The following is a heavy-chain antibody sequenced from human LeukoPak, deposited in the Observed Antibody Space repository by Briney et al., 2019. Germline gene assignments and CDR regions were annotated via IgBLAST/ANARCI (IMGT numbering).Heavy chain of an antibody. V-gene: IGHV1-69*13. J-gene: IGHJ6*03. CDR1: GGTFSSYA. Sequence: GASVKVSCKASGGTFSSYAISWVRQAPGQGLEWMGGIIPIFGTANYAQKFQGRVTITADESTSTAYMELSSLRSEDTAVYYCARVPGSYGSGSYLYYYYYMDVWGKGTTVTVSS. CDR3: ARVPGSYGSGSYLYYYYYMDV. CDR2: IIPIFGTA. D-gene: IGHD3-10*01.